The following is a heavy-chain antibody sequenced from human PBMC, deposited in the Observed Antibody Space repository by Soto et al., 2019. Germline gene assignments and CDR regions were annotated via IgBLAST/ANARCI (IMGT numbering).Heavy chain of an antibody. D-gene: IGHD2-15*01. CDR2: INPSGGST. CDR3: VRDGRYCSGGRCGSDYFGLDV. CDR1: GYSFTNYY. V-gene: IGHV1-46*01. J-gene: IGHJ6*02. Sequence: ASVKVSCKASGYSFTNYYMHWVPQAPGQGLEYMGVINPSGGSTSYAQKFQGRVTMTRDTSTSIVYMELSSLRSEDTAVYYCVRDGRYCSGGRCGSDYFGLDVWGQGTTVTVSS.